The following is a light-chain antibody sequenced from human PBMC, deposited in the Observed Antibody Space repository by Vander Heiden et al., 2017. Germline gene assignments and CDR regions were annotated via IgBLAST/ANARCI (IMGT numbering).Light chain of an antibody. CDR1: KGISSY. V-gene: IGKV1-9*01. CDR2: AAS. Sequence: DIQLNQSPSFLSASVGDRVTLTCRASKGISSYLAWYQQKPGKAPMLLIYAASTLQSGFPSRFSGSVSGTEFTLTISSLQPEDFATYYCQQLNSYPRFGPGTKVDIK. J-gene: IGKJ3*01. CDR3: QQLNSYPR.